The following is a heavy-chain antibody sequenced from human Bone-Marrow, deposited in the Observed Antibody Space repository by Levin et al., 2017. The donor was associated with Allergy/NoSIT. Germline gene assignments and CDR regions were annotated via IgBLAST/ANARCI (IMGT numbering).Heavy chain of an antibody. J-gene: IGHJ4*02. CDR2: ISSNGGST. Sequence: PGGSLRLSCSASGFTFSRYTMHWVRQAPGKGLEYVSAISSNGGSTYYADSVKGRFIISRDNSKNTLYLQMSSLRAEDTAVYYCVKPGDDYDYVWGSYRRMTQTYYFDYWGQGTLVTVSS. D-gene: IGHD3-16*02. CDR3: VKPGDDYDYVWGSYRRMTQTYYFDY. CDR1: GFTFSRYT. V-gene: IGHV3-64D*06.